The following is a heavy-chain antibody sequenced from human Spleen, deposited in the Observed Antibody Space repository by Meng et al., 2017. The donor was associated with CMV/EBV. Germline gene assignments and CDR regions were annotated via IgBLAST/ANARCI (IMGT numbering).Heavy chain of an antibody. J-gene: IGHJ1*01. V-gene: IGHV1-69*10. D-gene: IGHD1-26*01. Sequence: SVKVSCKASGGAFGSYAISWVRQAPGQGLEWMGGMVPFLGIANYAQTFQGRVTITADESTSTAYMEVSSLTSEDTSINYCARGPYSGSYQHLQDWGQGTLVTVSS. CDR2: MVPFLGIA. CDR3: ARGPYSGSYQHLQD. CDR1: GGAFGSYA.